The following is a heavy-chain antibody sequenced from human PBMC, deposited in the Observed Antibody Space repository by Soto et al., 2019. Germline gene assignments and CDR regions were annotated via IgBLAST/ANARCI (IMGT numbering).Heavy chain of an antibody. CDR2: ISDDGSNK. CDR3: AKSLSGGTLRGAFDI. J-gene: IGHJ3*02. Sequence: QEQVVESGGAGFHPGRPLRLSCQPSKLTLIANAMHWVGRAPARGRGGVAIISDDGSNKYYADSVKGRFTISRDNSKNTLYLQMNSLRAEDTAVYHCAKSLSGGTLRGAFDIWGQGTTVTVSS. CDR1: KLTLIANA. V-gene: IGHV3-30*18. D-gene: IGHD1-26*01.